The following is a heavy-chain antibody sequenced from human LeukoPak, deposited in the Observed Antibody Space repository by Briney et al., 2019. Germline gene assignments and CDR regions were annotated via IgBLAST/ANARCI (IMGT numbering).Heavy chain of an antibody. CDR3: ARVRYDSSGYYSVYDY. D-gene: IGHD3-22*01. J-gene: IGHJ4*02. CDR1: GFTFSSYE. CDR2: ISRSGSTI. Sequence: PGGSLRLSCAASGFTFSSYEMNWVRQAPGKGLEWVSYISRSGSTIYYADSVKGRFTISRDNAKTSLYLQMNSLRAEDTAVYYCARVRYDSSGYYSVYDYWGQGTLVTVSS. V-gene: IGHV3-48*03.